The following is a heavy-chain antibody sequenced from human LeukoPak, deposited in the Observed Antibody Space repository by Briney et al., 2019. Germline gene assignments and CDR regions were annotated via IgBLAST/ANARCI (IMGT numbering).Heavy chain of an antibody. CDR1: GGSISSGGYY. Sequence: SETLSLTCTVSGGSISSGGYYWSWIRQHPGKGLEWIGYIYYSGSTYYNPSLKSRVTISVDTSKNQFSLKLSSVTAADTAVYYCAREGLMGWLDPWGQGTLVTVSS. CDR3: AREGLMGWLDP. CDR2: IYYSGST. D-gene: IGHD1-26*01. J-gene: IGHJ5*02. V-gene: IGHV4-31*03.